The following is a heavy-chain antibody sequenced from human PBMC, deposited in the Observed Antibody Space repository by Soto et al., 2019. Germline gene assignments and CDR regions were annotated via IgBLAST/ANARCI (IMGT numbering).Heavy chain of an antibody. CDR3: ARGVGDIVVVPAARSSPYYYYGMDV. CDR2: IIPIFGTA. CDR1: GGTFSSYA. Sequence: ASVKVSCKVSGGTFSSYAISWVRQAPGQGLEWMGGIIPIFGTANYAQKFQGRVTITADESTSTAYMELSSLRSEDTAVYYCARGVGDIVVVPAARSSPYYYYGMDVWGQGTTVTVSS. V-gene: IGHV1-69*13. D-gene: IGHD2-2*01. J-gene: IGHJ6*02.